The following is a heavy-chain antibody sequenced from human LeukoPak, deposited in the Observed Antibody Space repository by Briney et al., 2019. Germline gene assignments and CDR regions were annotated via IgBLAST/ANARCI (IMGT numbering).Heavy chain of an antibody. CDR1: GFTFSSYG. CDR2: IWYDGSNK. J-gene: IGHJ4*02. V-gene: IGHV3-33*01. Sequence: GGSLRLSCTASGFTFSSYGMHWDRQAPGKGLEWVAVIWYDGSNKYYADSVKGRFTISRDNSKNTLYLQMNSLRAEDTAVYYCARAGAARPRYFDYWGQGTLVTVSS. CDR3: ARAGAARPRYFDY. D-gene: IGHD6-6*01.